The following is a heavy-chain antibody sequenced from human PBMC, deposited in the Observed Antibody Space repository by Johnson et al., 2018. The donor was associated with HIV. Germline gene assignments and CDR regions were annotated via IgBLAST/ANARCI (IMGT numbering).Heavy chain of an antibody. CDR3: ARDSGGNYGAFEI. V-gene: IGHV3-15*05. CDR2: IKSESDGGTT. Sequence: VQLVESGGGLVKPGGSLRLSCAASGFTFSNAWMNWVRQAPGKGLEWVGRIKSESDGGTTDYPTPVKGRFTISRDNAKNTVFLQMRRLRADDMAVYYCARDSGGNYGAFEIWGQGTMVTVSS. CDR1: GFTFSNAW. D-gene: IGHD4-23*01. J-gene: IGHJ3*02.